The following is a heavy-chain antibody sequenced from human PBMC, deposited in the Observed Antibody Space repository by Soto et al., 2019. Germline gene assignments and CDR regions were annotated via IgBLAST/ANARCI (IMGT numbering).Heavy chain of an antibody. CDR2: ISSSSNTI. CDR1: GFTFGVFS. V-gene: IGHV3-48*02. J-gene: IGHJ4*02. Sequence: EVQLVESGGGLVQPGGSLRLSCAASGFTFGVFSMNWVRQAPGKGLEWVSHISSSSNTIYYADSVKGRFVISRDNDKNSLFLQMNSLRDEDTAVYYCTTGSSQFSWGHDIDYWGQGTLVTVSS. CDR3: TTGSSQFSWGHDIDY. D-gene: IGHD3-16*01.